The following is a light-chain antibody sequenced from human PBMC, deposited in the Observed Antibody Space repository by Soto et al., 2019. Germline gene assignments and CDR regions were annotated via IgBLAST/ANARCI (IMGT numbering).Light chain of an antibody. V-gene: IGKV3-15*01. J-gene: IGKJ2*01. CDR1: QSVSSN. CDR3: QQYNWPLYT. Sequence: EIVLTQSPATLSVSPGERATLSCRASQSVSSNLAWYQQKRGQAPRLLIYGASTRATGIPARFSGSGSGTEFTLTISSLQSDDSALYYGQQYNWPLYTFGQGTKLEIK. CDR2: GAS.